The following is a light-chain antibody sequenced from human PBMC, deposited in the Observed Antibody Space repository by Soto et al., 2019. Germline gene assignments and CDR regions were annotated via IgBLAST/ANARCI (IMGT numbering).Light chain of an antibody. V-gene: IGKV3-20*01. CDR2: GAS. CDR3: QQYGTSPPIT. Sequence: IVLTQSPCTLSLSPGERATLSCRASPSIGSRYLAWYQQKPGQAPRLLISGASNRATGIPARFSGSGSGTDFTLTISRLEPEDFAVYYCQQYGTSPPITFGQGTRLDIK. CDR1: PSIGSRY. J-gene: IGKJ5*01.